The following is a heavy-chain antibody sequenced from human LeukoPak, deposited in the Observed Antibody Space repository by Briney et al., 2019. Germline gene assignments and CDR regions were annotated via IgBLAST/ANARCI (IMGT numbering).Heavy chain of an antibody. D-gene: IGHD6-13*01. CDR1: GGSFSPAH. Sequence: SETLSLTCTFSGGSFSPAHWSWIRQPPGKGLEWIGVICDNGNTDYNPSLKSRVTISVDTSKSQFSLKLSSVTAADTAVYYCARGVYIAAAQYGYWGQGTLVTVSS. J-gene: IGHJ4*02. V-gene: IGHV4-59*01. CDR2: ICDNGNT. CDR3: ARGVYIAAAQYGY.